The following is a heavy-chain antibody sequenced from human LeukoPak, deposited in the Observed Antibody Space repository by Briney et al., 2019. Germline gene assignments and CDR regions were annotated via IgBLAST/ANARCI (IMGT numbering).Heavy chain of an antibody. CDR1: GGSFSGYY. J-gene: IGHJ5*02. CDR3: ARNALLYQQQLVRGFDP. CDR2: INHSGST. D-gene: IGHD6-13*01. Sequence: SETLSLTCAVYGGSFSGYYWSWIRQPPGKGLEWIGEINHSGSTNYSPSLKSRVTISVDTSKNQFSLKLSSVTAADTAVYYCARNALLYQQQLVRGFDPRGQGTLVTVSS. V-gene: IGHV4-34*01.